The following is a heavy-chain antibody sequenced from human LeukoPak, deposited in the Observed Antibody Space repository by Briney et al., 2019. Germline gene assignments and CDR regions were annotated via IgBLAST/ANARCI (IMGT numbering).Heavy chain of an antibody. CDR1: DGSISSYY. J-gene: IGHJ4*02. Sequence: SETLSLTCTVSDGSISSYYWNWFRQPPGKGLEWIGRIYTSGSTNYNPSLKSRVTMSVDTSKNQFSLKLSSVTAADTAVYYCARGYYDILTGYHYYFDYWGQGTLVTVSS. V-gene: IGHV4-4*07. CDR2: IYTSGST. CDR3: ARGYYDILTGYHYYFDY. D-gene: IGHD3-9*01.